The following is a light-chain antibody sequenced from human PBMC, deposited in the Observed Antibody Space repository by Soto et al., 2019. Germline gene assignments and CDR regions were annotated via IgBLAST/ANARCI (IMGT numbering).Light chain of an antibody. CDR3: QAWDSRGGV. CDR2: QDS. Sequence: SYELTQPPSVSVSPGQTASITCSGDKLGDKYACWYQQKPGQSPVLVIYQDSKRPSGIPERFSGSNSGNTATLTISGTQAMDEADYYCQAWDSRGGVFGTGTKVTVL. J-gene: IGLJ1*01. V-gene: IGLV3-1*01. CDR1: KLGDKY.